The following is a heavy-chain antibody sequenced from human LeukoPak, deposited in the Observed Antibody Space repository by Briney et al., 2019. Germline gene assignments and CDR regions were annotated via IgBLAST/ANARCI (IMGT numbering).Heavy chain of an antibody. Sequence: GGSLRLSCAASGLTFSSHWMHWVRQAPGKGLVWVSRITNDGSSTTYADSVKGRFTISRDNAKNMLYLQVNSLRAEDTAIYYCARSIPYGTTWYGRSDYWGQGTLVTVSS. J-gene: IGHJ4*02. CDR2: ITNDGSST. CDR1: GLTFSSHW. D-gene: IGHD6-13*01. CDR3: ARSIPYGTTWYGRSDY. V-gene: IGHV3-74*01.